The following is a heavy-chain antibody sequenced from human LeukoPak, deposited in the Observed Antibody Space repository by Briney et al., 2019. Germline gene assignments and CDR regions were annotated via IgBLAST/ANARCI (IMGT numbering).Heavy chain of an antibody. J-gene: IGHJ4*02. CDR2: FKSKTDGGET. CDR3: TSDRGIAAPPLFDL. CDR1: GLTFSKAW. V-gene: IGHV3-15*01. Sequence: PGGSLRLSCAGSGLTFSKAWMRWVRQAPGEGLEWLGRFKSKTDGGETEYAAPVKGRFSLSRDDSKNTLYLQMNSLKIEDTAVYYCTSDRGIAAPPLFDLWGQGTLVTVSS. D-gene: IGHD6-6*01.